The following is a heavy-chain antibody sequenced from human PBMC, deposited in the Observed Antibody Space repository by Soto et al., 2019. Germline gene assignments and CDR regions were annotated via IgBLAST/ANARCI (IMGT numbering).Heavy chain of an antibody. D-gene: IGHD6-13*01. Sequence: GESLKISCKGSGYSFTSYWISWVRQMPGKGLEWMGRIDPSDSYTNYSPSFQGHVTISADKSISTAYLQWSSLKASDTAMYYCARLAQYSSSWYPIYYYGMDVWGQGTTVTVS. CDR1: GYSFTSYW. J-gene: IGHJ6*02. CDR2: IDPSDSYT. CDR3: ARLAQYSSSWYPIYYYGMDV. V-gene: IGHV5-10-1*01.